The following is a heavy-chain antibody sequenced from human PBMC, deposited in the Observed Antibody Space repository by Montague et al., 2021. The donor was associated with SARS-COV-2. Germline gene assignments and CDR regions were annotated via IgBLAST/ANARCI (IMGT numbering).Heavy chain of an antibody. CDR1: VFTFSTYG. V-gene: IGHV3-23*01. Sequence: SLRLSCAASVFTFSTYGMYWVRQPPGKGLEWVSEIHGRGDGTYYADSVKGRFTISRDNSKNTLYLQMNSLRGEDTAVYYCARDQNYGMDVWGQGTTVIVSS. J-gene: IGHJ6*02. CDR3: ARDQNYGMDV. CDR2: IHGRGDGT.